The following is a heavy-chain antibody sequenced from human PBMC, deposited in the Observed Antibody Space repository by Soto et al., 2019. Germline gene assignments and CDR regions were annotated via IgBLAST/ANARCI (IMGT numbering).Heavy chain of an antibody. CDR3: ARQREDCSSTSCYRWFDP. CDR1: GGSISSYY. D-gene: IGHD2-2*01. CDR2: IYYSGST. V-gene: IGHV4-59*08. J-gene: IGHJ5*02. Sequence: TSETLSLTCTVSGGSISSYYWSWIRQPPGKGLEWIGYIYYSGSTNYNPSLKSRVTISVDTSKNQFSLKLSSVTAADTAVYYCARQREDCSSTSCYRWFDPWGQGTLVTVSS.